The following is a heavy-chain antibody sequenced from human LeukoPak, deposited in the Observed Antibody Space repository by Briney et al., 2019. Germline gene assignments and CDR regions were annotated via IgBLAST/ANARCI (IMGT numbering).Heavy chain of an antibody. D-gene: IGHD5-12*01. Sequence: SETLSLTCTVSGVSISSYYWSWIRQSPGKGLEWIGYIFYSGSTNYNPSLKSRVAISVDTSKNQFSLKLTSVTAADTAVYYCARSRAYDYHFDNWGQGTLVTVSS. J-gene: IGHJ4*02. CDR2: IFYSGST. CDR3: ARSRAYDYHFDN. CDR1: GVSISSYY. V-gene: IGHV4-59*01.